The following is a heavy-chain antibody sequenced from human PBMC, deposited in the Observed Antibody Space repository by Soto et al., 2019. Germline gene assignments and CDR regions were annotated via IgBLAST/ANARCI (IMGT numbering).Heavy chain of an antibody. CDR2: IYYSGST. Sequence: PSETLSLTCTVSGGSISSYYWSWIRQPPGRGLEWIGYIYYSGSTNYNPSLKSRVTISVDTSKNQFSLKLSSVTAADTAVYYCARRVSYYDILTGYYKAFWFDPWGQGTLVTVSS. CDR1: GGSISSYY. J-gene: IGHJ5*02. CDR3: ARRVSYYDILTGYYKAFWFDP. D-gene: IGHD3-9*01. V-gene: IGHV4-59*08.